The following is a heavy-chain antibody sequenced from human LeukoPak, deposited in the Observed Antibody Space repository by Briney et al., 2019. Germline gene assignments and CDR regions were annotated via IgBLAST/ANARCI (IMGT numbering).Heavy chain of an antibody. D-gene: IGHD3-22*01. CDR2: IYYSGST. Sequence: SETLSLTCTVSGGSISSYYWSWIRQPPGKGLEWIGYIYYSGSTNYNPSLKSRVTISVDTSKNQFSLKLSSVTAADTAVYYCARSKIVPREDAFDIWGQGTMVTVSS. V-gene: IGHV4-59*08. CDR3: ARSKIVPREDAFDI. CDR1: GGSISSYY. J-gene: IGHJ3*02.